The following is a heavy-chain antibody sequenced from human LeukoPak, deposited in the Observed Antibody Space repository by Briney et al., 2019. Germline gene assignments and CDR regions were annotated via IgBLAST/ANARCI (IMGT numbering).Heavy chain of an antibody. J-gene: IGHJ4*02. CDR3: ARVNYYDSSGYYYEDAY. CDR2: ISGSGITI. Sequence: GGSLRLSCAASGFTFRNYEMNWVRQAPGKGLEWISYISGSGITIYYADSVKGRFTISRDNAKNSLYLQMNSLRAEDTAVYYCARVNYYDSSGYYYEDAYWGQGTLVTVSS. D-gene: IGHD3-22*01. CDR1: GFTFRNYE. V-gene: IGHV3-48*03.